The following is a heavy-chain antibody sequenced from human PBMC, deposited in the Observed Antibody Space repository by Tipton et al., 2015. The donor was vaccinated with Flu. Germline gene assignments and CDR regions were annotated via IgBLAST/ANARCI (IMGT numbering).Heavy chain of an antibody. D-gene: IGHD3-22*01. V-gene: IGHV1-46*01. Sequence: QLVQSGAEVKKPGASVKVSRKASGYTFTSYYMHWARQAPGQGLEWMGIINPSGGSTSYAQKFQGRVTMTRDTSTSTVYMELSSLRSEDTAVYYCARTNYYDSSGYPYRGYVGAFDIWGQGTMVTVSS. CDR2: INPSGGST. CDR3: ARTNYYDSSGYPYRGYVGAFDI. J-gene: IGHJ3*02. CDR1: GYTFTSYY.